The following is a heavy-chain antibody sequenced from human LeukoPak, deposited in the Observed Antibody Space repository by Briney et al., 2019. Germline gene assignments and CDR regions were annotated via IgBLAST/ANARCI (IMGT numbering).Heavy chain of an antibody. CDR1: GFTFSSYW. J-gene: IGHJ4*02. Sequence: GGSLRLSCAASGFTFSSYWMSWVRQAPGKGLEWVANIKQDGSEKYYVDSVKGRFTISRDNAKNSLYLQMNSLRAEDTAVYYCARDSYKPRIAVAGSFDYWGQGTLVTVSS. D-gene: IGHD6-19*01. CDR2: IKQDGSEK. CDR3: ARDSYKPRIAVAGSFDY. V-gene: IGHV3-7*01.